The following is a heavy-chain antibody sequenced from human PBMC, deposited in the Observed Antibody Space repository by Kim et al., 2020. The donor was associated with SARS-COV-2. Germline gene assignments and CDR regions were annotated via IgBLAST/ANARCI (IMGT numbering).Heavy chain of an antibody. Sequence: TYYSDSGKGRFTISRDKAKNTLYLQMSSLSAEDTAVDYCARDPWLSLRCDHWGQGTLVTVSS. D-gene: IGHD5-12*01. CDR2: T. J-gene: IGHJ5*02. CDR3: ARDPWLSLRCDH. V-gene: IGHV3-33*01.